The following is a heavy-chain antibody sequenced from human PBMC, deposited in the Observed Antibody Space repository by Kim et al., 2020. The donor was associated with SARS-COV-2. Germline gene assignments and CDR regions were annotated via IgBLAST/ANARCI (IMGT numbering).Heavy chain of an antibody. CDR1: GFTFSSYA. J-gene: IGHJ4*02. D-gene: IGHD6-19*01. V-gene: IGHV3-23*01. Sequence: GGSLRLSCAASGFTFSSYAMSWVRQAPGKGLEWVSSISGSGGSTYYADSVKGRFTISRDNSKNTLYLQMNSLRAEDTAVYYCAKRRGSSGLGSFDSWGQGTLVTVSS. CDR2: ISGSGGST. CDR3: AKRRGSSGLGSFDS.